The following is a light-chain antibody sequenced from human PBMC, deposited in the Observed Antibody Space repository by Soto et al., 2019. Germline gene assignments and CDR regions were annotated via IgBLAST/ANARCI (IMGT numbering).Light chain of an antibody. CDR1: QSRRSGD. CDR3: HLYAILPRT. V-gene: IGKV3-20*01. J-gene: IGKJ1*01. Sequence: GERARVCGLASQSRRSGDLAFDQQIPGLAPGLLIYGASSRATGIPDGFSGSGSGTDFNLTVNRLAPEDFAVYYCHLYAILPRTFGQG. CDR2: GAS.